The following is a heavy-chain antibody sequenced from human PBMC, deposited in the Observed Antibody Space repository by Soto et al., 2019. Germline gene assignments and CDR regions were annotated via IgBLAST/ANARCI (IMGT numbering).Heavy chain of an antibody. D-gene: IGHD3-16*01. J-gene: IGHJ5*02. CDR1: GYTFTSYD. CDR2: MNPNSGNT. V-gene: IGHV1-8*01. CDR3: AETLDYDYVWGNAPGNWFDP. Sequence: QVQLVQSGAEVKKPGASVKVSCKASGYTFTSYDINWVRQATGQGLEWMGWMNPNSGNTGYEQNFQGRVTTTRNTSISTAYMVLGSLRYEDTAVYYCAETLDYDYVWGNAPGNWFDPWGQGNLVTVSS.